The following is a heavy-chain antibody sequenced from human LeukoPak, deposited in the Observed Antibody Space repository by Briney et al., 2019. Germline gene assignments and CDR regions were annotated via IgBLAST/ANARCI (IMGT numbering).Heavy chain of an antibody. Sequence: ASETLSLTCAIYGGSFSGYSWTWIRQPPGKGLEWIGEISHFGSTKYIPSLESRVSLSLDTSKNQFSLELSSVTAADTAIYYCARRKGDRDRFPYYYYMDVWGKGTTVTISS. J-gene: IGHJ6*03. CDR2: ISHFGST. V-gene: IGHV4-34*01. CDR3: ARRKGDRDRFPYYYYMDV. D-gene: IGHD2-21*02. CDR1: GGSFSGYS.